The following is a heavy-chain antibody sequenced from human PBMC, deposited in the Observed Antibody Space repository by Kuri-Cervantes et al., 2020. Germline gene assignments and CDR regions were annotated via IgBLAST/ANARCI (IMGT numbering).Heavy chain of an antibody. CDR1: GFTFSSYG. CDR2: ISYDGSNK. J-gene: IGHJ4*02. Sequence: GGSLRLSCAASGFTFSSYGMHWVRQAPGKGLEWVAVISYDGSNKYYADSVKGRFTISRDNSKNTLYLQMNSLRAEDTAVYYCAKSGAQYYDFWSGYYWGDYWGQGTLVTVSS. CDR3: AKSGAQYYDFWSGYYWGDY. V-gene: IGHV3-30*18. D-gene: IGHD3-3*01.